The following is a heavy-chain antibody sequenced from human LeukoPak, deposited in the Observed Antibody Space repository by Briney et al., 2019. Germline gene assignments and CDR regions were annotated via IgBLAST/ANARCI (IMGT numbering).Heavy chain of an antibody. Sequence: AGGSLRLSCAASGFTFNDYYMSWIRQAPGKGLEWVSYISSSGSTIYYADSVKGRFTISRDNAKNSLYLQMNSLRAEDTAVYYCARDQEVRAVATKWFDPWGQGTLVTVSS. CDR2: ISSSGSTI. J-gene: IGHJ5*02. CDR1: GFTFNDYY. V-gene: IGHV3-11*01. CDR3: ARDQEVRAVATKWFDP. D-gene: IGHD3-10*01.